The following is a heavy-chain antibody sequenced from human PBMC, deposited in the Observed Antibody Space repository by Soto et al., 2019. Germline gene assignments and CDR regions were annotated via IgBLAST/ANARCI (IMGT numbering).Heavy chain of an antibody. D-gene: IGHD3-3*01. J-gene: IGHJ4*02. CDR2: IYYSGST. CDR1: GGSISGSSYY. Sequence: SETLSLTCTVSGGSISGSSYYWGWIRQPPGKGLEWIGGIYYSGSTYYNPSLKSRVTISVDTSKNQFSLKLSSVTAADTAVYYCARHRFLEWLLWFDYWGQGTLVTVSS. CDR3: ARHRFLEWLLWFDY. V-gene: IGHV4-39*01.